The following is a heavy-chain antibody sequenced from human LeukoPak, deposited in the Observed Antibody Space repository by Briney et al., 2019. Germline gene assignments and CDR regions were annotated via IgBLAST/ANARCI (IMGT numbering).Heavy chain of an antibody. CDR2: TNTDGSEK. J-gene: IGHJ3*02. Sequence: GGSLRLSCAASEFTFSNFWMSWVRQAPGKGLEWVANTNTDGSEKYYVDSVKGRVTISRDNAMNFLYLQLNSLRVDDTAVYYCARDSGSCRGCAFDIWGQGTVVTVSP. CDR3: ARDSGSCRGCAFDI. CDR1: EFTFSNFW. V-gene: IGHV3-7*01. D-gene: IGHD6-13*01.